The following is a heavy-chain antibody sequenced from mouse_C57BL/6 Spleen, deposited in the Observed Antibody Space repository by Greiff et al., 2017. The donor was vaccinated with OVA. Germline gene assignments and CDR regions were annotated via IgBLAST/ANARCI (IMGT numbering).Heavy chain of an antibody. V-gene: IGHV1-54*01. J-gene: IGHJ4*01. CDR1: GYAFTNYL. D-gene: IGHD2-5*01. Sequence: QVQLKESGAELVRPGTSVKVSCKASGYAFTNYLIEWVKQRPGQGLEWIGVINPGSGGTNYNEKFKGKATLTADKSSSTAYMQLSSLTSEDSAVYFCARNYYSNYSYAMDYWGQGTSVTVSS. CDR3: ARNYYSNYSYAMDY. CDR2: INPGSGGT.